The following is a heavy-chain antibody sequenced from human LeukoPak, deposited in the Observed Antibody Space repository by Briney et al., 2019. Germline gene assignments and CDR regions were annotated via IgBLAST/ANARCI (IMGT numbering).Heavy chain of an antibody. J-gene: IGHJ6*03. D-gene: IGHD3-3*01. CDR3: ARVLESQYYYYYYMDV. CDR1: GYTFTSYG. V-gene: IGHV1-18*01. CDR2: ISAYNGNT. Sequence: ASVKVSCKASGYTFTSYGISWVRQAPGQGLEWMGWISAYNGNTNYAQKLQGRVTMTADTSTSTAYVELRSLRSDDTAVYYCARVLESQYYYYYYMDVWGKGTTVTVSS.